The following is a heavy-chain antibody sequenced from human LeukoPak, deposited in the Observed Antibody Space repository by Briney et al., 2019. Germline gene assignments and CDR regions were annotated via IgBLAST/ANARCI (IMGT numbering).Heavy chain of an antibody. CDR3: AKGTRALYYDPSGLFDS. J-gene: IGHJ4*02. V-gene: IGHV3-9*01. Sequence: GGALRLSCAASGFPFVVFSMHRGRQGPGKGLGGGSGIFWNSGDIGYADSVKGRFTFSRDNAKNSLYLQMNSLRTEDTALYYCAKGTRALYYDPSGLFDSWGQGTLVTVSS. CDR2: IFWNSGDI. D-gene: IGHD3-22*01. CDR1: GFPFVVFS.